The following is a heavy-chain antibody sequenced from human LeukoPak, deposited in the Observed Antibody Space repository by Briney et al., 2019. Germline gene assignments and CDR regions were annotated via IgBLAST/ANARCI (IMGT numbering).Heavy chain of an antibody. CDR2: ISGSGGST. J-gene: IGHJ4*02. Sequence: GGSLRLSCAASGFTYSSYAMSWVRQAPGKGLEWVSAISGSGGSTYYADSVKGRFTISRDNSKNTLYLQMNSLRAEDTAVYYCAKGARGVVVPAVNDYWGQGTLVTVSS. CDR3: AKGARGVVVPAVNDY. V-gene: IGHV3-23*01. CDR1: GFTYSSYA. D-gene: IGHD2-2*01.